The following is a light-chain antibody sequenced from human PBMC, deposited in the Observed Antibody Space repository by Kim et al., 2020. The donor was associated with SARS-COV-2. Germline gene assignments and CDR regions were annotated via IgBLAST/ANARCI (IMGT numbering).Light chain of an antibody. Sequence: EIVMTQSPATLSVSPGERATLSCRASQSVRSNLAWYQQIPGQAPRLLIYGASTRATGIPARFSGSGSGTEFTLTISSLQSEDFAIYYCQQYNDWPPATFGQGTKVDIK. CDR1: QSVRSN. CDR2: GAS. CDR3: QQYNDWPPAT. V-gene: IGKV3-15*01. J-gene: IGKJ1*01.